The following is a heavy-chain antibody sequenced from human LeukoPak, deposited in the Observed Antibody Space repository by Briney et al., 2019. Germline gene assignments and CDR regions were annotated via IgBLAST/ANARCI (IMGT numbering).Heavy chain of an antibody. CDR1: GGSISGYY. CDR3: ARGPDYDFWSGYYTEYFQH. D-gene: IGHD3-3*01. J-gene: IGHJ1*01. CDR2: IYYSGST. Sequence: SETLSLTCTVSGGSISGYYWSWIRQPPGKGLEWIGYIYYSGSTNYNPSLKSRVTISVDTSKNQFSLKLSSVTAADTAVYYCARGPDYDFWSGYYTEYFQHWGQGTLVTVSS. V-gene: IGHV4-59*01.